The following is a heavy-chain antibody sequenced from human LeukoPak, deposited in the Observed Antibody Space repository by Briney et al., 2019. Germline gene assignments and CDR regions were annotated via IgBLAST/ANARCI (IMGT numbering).Heavy chain of an antibody. J-gene: IGHJ4*02. D-gene: IGHD4-17*01. V-gene: IGHV1-2*02. CDR3: ATIDYGDNKPFDY. CDR2: INPNSGGT. CDR1: GYTFTGYY. Sequence: ASVKVSCKASGYTFTGYYMRWVRQAPGQGLEWMGWINPNSGGTNYAQKFQGRVTMTRDTSTSTAYMELSRLRSDDTAVYYCATIDYGDNKPFDYWGQGTLVTVSS.